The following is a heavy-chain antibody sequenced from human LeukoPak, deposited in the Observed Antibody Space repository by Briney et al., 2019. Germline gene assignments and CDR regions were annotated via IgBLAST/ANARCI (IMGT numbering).Heavy chain of an antibody. CDR3: ARDGTYYYDSSGYYYFDY. D-gene: IGHD3-22*01. J-gene: IGHJ4*02. Sequence: SVKVSCKASGGAFSSYAISWVRQAPGQGLEWMGRIIPIFGTANYAQKFQGRVTITTDESTSTAYMELSSLRSEDTAVYYCARDGTYYYDSSGYYYFDYWGQGTLVTVSS. CDR1: GGAFSSYA. V-gene: IGHV1-69*05. CDR2: IIPIFGTA.